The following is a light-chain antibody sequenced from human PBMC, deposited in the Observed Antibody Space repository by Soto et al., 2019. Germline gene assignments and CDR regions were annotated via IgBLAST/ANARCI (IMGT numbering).Light chain of an antibody. J-gene: IGKJ1*01. Sequence: ENVLTQSPGTLSLSPVDIATLYFMASQRVSTFLAWYQPRPGQAPRLLISEASNRATGIPARFSGSGSGTDFTRTISSLEPEDFAVYYCQQRHNWPRRFGQGTKG. CDR2: EAS. CDR1: QRVSTF. CDR3: QQRHNWPRR. V-gene: IGKV3-11*01.